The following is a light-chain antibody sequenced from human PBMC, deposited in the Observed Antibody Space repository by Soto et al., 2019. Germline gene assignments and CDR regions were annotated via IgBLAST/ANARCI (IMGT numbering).Light chain of an antibody. CDR3: QQYHSYPWP. V-gene: IGKV1-5*01. CDR1: QSISNW. Sequence: DIQMTQSRSTLSASVGDTVTITCRASQSISNWLAWYQHKPGKAPKFLIFDASNLEGGVPSRFSGFGSGTEFALNISSMQPDAFATYYCQQYHSYPWPFGQGTKVDIK. CDR2: DAS. J-gene: IGKJ1*01.